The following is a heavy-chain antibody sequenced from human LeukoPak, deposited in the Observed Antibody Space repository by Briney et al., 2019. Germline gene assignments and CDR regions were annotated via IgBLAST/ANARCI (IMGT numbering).Heavy chain of an antibody. CDR2: ISSSSSYI. D-gene: IGHD5-12*01. Sequence: GGSLRLSCAASGFTFSTYSMNWVRQAPGKGLEWVSSISSSSSYIYYADSVKGRFTISRDNAKNSLYLQMNSLRAEDTAVYYCAKHSAEKYSGNYGWAPPDEYWGQGSLVTVSS. J-gene: IGHJ4*02. CDR3: AKHSAEKYSGNYGWAPPDEY. V-gene: IGHV3-21*01. CDR1: GFTFSTYS.